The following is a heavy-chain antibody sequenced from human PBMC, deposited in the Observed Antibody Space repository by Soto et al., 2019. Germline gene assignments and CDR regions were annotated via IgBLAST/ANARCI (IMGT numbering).Heavy chain of an antibody. CDR2: INHSGST. Sequence: SETLSLTCAVYGGSFSGYYWSWIRQPPGKGLEWIGEINHSGSTNYNPSLKSRVTISVDTSKNQFSLKLSSVTAADTAVYYCARVDSDFFIDYWGQGTLVTVSS. J-gene: IGHJ4*02. D-gene: IGHD2-2*03. CDR1: GGSFSGYY. V-gene: IGHV4-34*01. CDR3: ARVDSDFFIDY.